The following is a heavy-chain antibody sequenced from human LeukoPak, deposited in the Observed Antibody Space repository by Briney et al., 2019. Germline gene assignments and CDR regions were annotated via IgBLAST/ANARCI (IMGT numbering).Heavy chain of an antibody. CDR1: GFTFSAYA. Sequence: GRPLRFSCAASGFTFSAYAMHGVRQAPGKGLEGVAVIWHDGSNENYADSVKGRFSISRDGSKNTVDLQSNSLRDEDTAVYYCARDGYGHGSLDYWGQGTLVSVSS. V-gene: IGHV3-33*01. D-gene: IGHD2-2*03. CDR3: ARDGYGHGSLDY. J-gene: IGHJ4*02. CDR2: IWHDGSNE.